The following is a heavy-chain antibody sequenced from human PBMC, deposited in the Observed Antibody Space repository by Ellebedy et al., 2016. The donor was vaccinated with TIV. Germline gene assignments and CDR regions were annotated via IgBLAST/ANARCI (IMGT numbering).Heavy chain of an antibody. CDR1: GGSISSSNW. CDR3: ARAWGFKLNYFYYGMDV. Sequence: SETLSLTXAVSGGSISSSNWWSWVRQPPGKGLEWIGEIYRSGSTHYNPSLKSRVTISVDKSKNQFSLKLSSVTAADTAVYYCARAWGFKLNYFYYGMDVWGQGTTVTVSS. D-gene: IGHD1-7*01. V-gene: IGHV4-4*02. CDR2: IYRSGST. J-gene: IGHJ6*02.